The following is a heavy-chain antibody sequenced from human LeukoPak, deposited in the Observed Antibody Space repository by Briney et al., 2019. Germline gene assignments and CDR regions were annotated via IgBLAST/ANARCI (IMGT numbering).Heavy chain of an antibody. CDR1: GYTFTGYY. D-gene: IGHD6-6*01. V-gene: IGHV1-69*06. J-gene: IGHJ6*03. CDR3: ARANSSAYYYYYYYMDV. Sequence: SVKVSCKASGYTFTGYYMHWVRQAPGQGLEWMGGIIPIFGTANYAQKFQGRVTITADKSTSAAYMELSSLRSEDTAVYYCARANSSAYYYYYYYMDVWGKGTTVTVSS. CDR2: IIPIFGTA.